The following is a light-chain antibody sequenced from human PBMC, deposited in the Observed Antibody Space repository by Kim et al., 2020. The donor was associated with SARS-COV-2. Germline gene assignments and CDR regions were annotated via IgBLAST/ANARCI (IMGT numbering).Light chain of an antibody. Sequence: EIVLTQSPGPLSLSPGERATLSCRASQNVGSKYLVWFQQKPGQAPRLLIYGTSTRATGIPDRFSASGSGTDFTLTISRLEPEDFAVYYCHQFDESPRTFGQGTKVDIK. CDR2: GTS. V-gene: IGKV3-20*01. J-gene: IGKJ1*01. CDR3: HQFDESPRT. CDR1: QNVGSKY.